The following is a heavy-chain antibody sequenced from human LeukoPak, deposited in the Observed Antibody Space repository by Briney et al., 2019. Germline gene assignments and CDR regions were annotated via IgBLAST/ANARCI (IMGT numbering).Heavy chain of an antibody. CDR3: ARDAWGSDYYFDY. J-gene: IGHJ4*02. D-gene: IGHD3-16*01. CDR1: GGSISSYY. V-gene: IGHV4-59*01. Sequence: PSETLSLTCTVSGGSISSYYWSWIRQPPGKGLEWIGYIYYSGSTNYNPSLKSRVTISVDTSKNQFSLKPSSVTAADTAVYYCARDAWGSDYYFDYWGQGTLVTVSS. CDR2: IYYSGST.